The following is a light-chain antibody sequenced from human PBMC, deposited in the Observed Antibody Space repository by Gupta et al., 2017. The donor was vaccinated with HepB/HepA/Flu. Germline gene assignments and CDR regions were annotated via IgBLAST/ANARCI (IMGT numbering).Light chain of an antibody. CDR3: SSYTSSSTPHVV. CDR1: ISDVGGSNY. Sequence: QSALTQPASVSGSPGQSITISCTGTISDVGGSNYVSWYQQHPGKAPKLMIYDVSNRPSGVSNRFSGSKSGNTASLTISGLQAEDEADYYCSSYTSSSTPHVVFGGGTKLTVL. V-gene: IGLV2-14*03. J-gene: IGLJ2*01. CDR2: DVS.